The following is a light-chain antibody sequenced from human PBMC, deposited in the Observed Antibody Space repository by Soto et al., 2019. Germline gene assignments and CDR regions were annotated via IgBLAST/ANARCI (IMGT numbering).Light chain of an antibody. J-gene: IGKJ1*01. CDR3: HHYVGSPWA. CDR1: QSVNRF. V-gene: IGKV3-20*01. Sequence: EIVLTQSPGTLSLSPGERATLSCRASQSVNRFLAWFQQKPGQVPRLLIYGASNRATGVPDRFSGSGSETDFTLTITRLEHEDFAVYYCHHYVGSPWAFGQGTNVDIK. CDR2: GAS.